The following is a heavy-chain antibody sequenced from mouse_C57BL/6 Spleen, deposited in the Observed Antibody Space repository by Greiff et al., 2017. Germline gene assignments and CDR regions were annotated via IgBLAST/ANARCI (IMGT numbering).Heavy chain of an antibody. CDR1: GYTFTSYW. D-gene: IGHD4-1*01. CDR2: IYPGNSDT. V-gene: IGHV1-5*01. CDR3: TRDWDVRGYFDY. J-gene: IGHJ2*01. Sequence: VQLQQSGTVLARPGASVKMSCKTSGYTFTSYWMHWVKQRPGQGLEWIGAIYPGNSDTSYNQKFKGKAKLTAVTSASTAYMELSSLTNEDSAVYYCTRDWDVRGYFDYWGQGTTLTVSS.